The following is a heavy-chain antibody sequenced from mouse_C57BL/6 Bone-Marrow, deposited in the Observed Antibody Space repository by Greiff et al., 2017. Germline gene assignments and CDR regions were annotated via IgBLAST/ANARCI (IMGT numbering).Heavy chain of an antibody. D-gene: IGHD2-4*01. CDR1: GFNFKDYY. J-gene: IGHJ3*01. CDR3: RYYDYDGDSLAY. CDR2: IDPDNGDT. Sequence: VQLQQPGAELVRPGASVKLSCTASGFNFKDYYMHWVKQRPERGLEWIGWIDPDNGDTEYASKFQGKATLTADKPSNTAYLQLSSLTSEDAAVXYCRYYDYDGDSLAYWGQGTLVTVSA. V-gene: IGHV14-4*01.